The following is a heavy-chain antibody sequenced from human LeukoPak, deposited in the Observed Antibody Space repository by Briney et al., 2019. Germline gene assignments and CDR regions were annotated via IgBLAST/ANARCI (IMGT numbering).Heavy chain of an antibody. D-gene: IGHD6-13*01. Sequence: ASVKVSCKASGYTFTDYYMHWVRQAPGQGLEWMGIINPSGGSTSYAQKFQGRVTMTRDTSTSTVYMELSSLRSEDTAVYYCARDFVMVGSLAAADTAGDYWGQGTLVTVSS. CDR2: INPSGGST. V-gene: IGHV1-46*01. J-gene: IGHJ4*02. CDR1: GYTFTDYY. CDR3: ARDFVMVGSLAAADTAGDY.